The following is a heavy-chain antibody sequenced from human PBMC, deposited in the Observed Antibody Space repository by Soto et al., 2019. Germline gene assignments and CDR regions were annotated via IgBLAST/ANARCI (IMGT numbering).Heavy chain of an antibody. CDR2: IYYSGST. Sequence: PSETLALACTVSGCSIGRYYWIWIRQPPGKGLEWIGYIYYSGSTNYNPSLKSRVTISVDTSKNQFSLKLSSVTAADTAVYYCARVLVGYSSGWYYFDYWGQGTLVTVSS. CDR1: GCSIGRYY. CDR3: ARVLVGYSSGWYYFDY. J-gene: IGHJ4*02. V-gene: IGHV4-59*01. D-gene: IGHD6-19*01.